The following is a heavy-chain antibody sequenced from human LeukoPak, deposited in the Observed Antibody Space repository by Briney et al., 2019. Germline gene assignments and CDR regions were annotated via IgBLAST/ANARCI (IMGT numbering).Heavy chain of an antibody. V-gene: IGHV3-23*01. Sequence: GGSLRLSCATSGFPFSDFSMSWVRQAPGKGLEWISTTNSGGATTDYAESVKGRFTISGDNSKNILYLQMSSLRVEDTAMYYRAKQSYARSLGEGGPGTLVTVSS. D-gene: IGHD2-8*01. CDR1: GFPFSDFS. J-gene: IGHJ4*02. CDR2: TNSGGATT. CDR3: AKQSYARSLGE.